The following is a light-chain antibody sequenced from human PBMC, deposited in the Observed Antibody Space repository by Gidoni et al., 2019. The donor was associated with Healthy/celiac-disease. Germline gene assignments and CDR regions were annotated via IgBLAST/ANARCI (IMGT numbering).Light chain of an antibody. J-gene: IGLJ2*01. V-gene: IGLV2-14*01. CDR2: EVS. Sequence: QSALTQPASVSGSPGQSTTISCTGTSSDVGGYNYVSWYQQHPGKAPKLMIYEVSNRPSGVSNRFSGSQSGITASLTISGLQAEDEADYYCSSYTSSSVVFGGGTKLTVL. CDR1: SSDVGGYNY. CDR3: SSYTSSSVV.